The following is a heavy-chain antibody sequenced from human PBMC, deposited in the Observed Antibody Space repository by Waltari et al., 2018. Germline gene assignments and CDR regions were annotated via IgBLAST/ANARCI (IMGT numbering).Heavy chain of an antibody. CDR3: ARGPVGGGWFDP. D-gene: IGHD3-16*01. J-gene: IGHJ5*02. Sequence: QVQLRESGPGVVKPSETLYPTSTVSGAPLGSYPWSCIRPPPGKGLEWIGYSYYSGSTNYNPSLKSRVTISVDTSKTQFSLKLSSVTAADTAVYYCARGPVGGGWFDPWGQGTLVTVSS. V-gene: IGHV4-59*01. CDR2: SYYSGST. CDR1: GAPLGSYP.